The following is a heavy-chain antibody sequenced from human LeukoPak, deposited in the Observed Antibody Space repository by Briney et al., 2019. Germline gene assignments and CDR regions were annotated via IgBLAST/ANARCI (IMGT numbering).Heavy chain of an antibody. V-gene: IGHV4-4*07. CDR1: GGSMSSYY. CDR3: ARGDYYDGGGRNWFDP. Sequence: SETLSLTCTVSGGSMSSYYWSFIRQPAGKGLQWIGRIHTSWTTYYNPSLTTRVPRSVGTSRSQFSLRLTSVTAADTAVYYCARGDYYDGGGRNWFDPWGQGTLVTVSS. CDR2: IHTSWTT. J-gene: IGHJ5*02. D-gene: IGHD3-16*01.